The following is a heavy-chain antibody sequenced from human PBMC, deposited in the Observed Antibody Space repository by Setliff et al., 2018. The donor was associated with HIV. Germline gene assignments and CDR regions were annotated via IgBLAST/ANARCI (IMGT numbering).Heavy chain of an antibody. CDR3: ARSITMIIAAPGAFDI. J-gene: IGHJ3*02. D-gene: IGHD3-22*01. CDR2: IYHSGST. Sequence: TSETLSLTCAVSGGYISSSNWWSWVRQPPGKGLEWIGEIYHSGSTKYNPSLKSRVTISVDKSKNQFSLKLSSVTAADTAVYYCARSITMIIAAPGAFDIWGQGTMVT. V-gene: IGHV4-4*02. CDR1: GGYISSSNW.